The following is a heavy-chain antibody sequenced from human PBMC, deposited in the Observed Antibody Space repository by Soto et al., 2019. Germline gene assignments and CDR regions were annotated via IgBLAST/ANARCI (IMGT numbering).Heavy chain of an antibody. V-gene: IGHV3-64*01. J-gene: IGHJ4*02. D-gene: IGHD3-10*01. Sequence: EVQLVESGGGVVQPGGSLRLSCAASGFTFSNYAMHWVRQAPGKGLEYGSGISDNGGRTNYANSVRARFTISRDNSKNTLYLQMGSLRAEDMAVYYCAVRSNYDSGSFDYWGQGTLVTVSS. CDR1: GFTFSNYA. CDR2: ISDNGGRT. CDR3: AVRSNYDSGSFDY.